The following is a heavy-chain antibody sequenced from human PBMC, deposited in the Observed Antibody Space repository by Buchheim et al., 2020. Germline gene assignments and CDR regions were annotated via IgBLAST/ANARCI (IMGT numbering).Heavy chain of an antibody. V-gene: IGHV3-7*03. J-gene: IGHJ4*02. CDR1: GFTFSSYW. Sequence: EVQLVESGGGLVQPGGSLRLSCAASGFTFSSYWMSWVRQAPGKGLEWVANIKQDGSEKYCVDSVKGRFTISRDNAKNSLYLQMNSLRAEDTAVYYCARDSVSSRTRIAAVVDYWGQGTL. CDR2: IKQDGSEK. CDR3: ARDSVSSRTRIAAVVDY. D-gene: IGHD6-13*01.